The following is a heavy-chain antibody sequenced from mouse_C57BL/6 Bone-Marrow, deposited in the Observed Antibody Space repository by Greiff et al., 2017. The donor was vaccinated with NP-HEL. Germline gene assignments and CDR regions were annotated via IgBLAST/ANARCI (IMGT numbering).Heavy chain of an antibody. D-gene: IGHD2-2*01. CDR2: IDPANGNT. CDR3: ARYPYGFYYAMDY. Sequence: VHVKQSVAELVRPGASVKLSCTASGFNIKNTYMHWVKQRPEQGLEWIGRIDPANGNTKYAPKFQGKATITADTSSNTAYLQLSSLTSEDTAIYYCARYPYGFYYAMDYWGQGTSVTVSS. J-gene: IGHJ4*01. CDR1: GFNIKNTY. V-gene: IGHV14-3*01.